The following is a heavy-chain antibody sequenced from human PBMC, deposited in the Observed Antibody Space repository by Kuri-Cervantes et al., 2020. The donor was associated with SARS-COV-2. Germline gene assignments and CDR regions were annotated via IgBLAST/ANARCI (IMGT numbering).Heavy chain of an antibody. D-gene: IGHD6-19*01. Sequence: SETLSLTCIVSGGSISSYYWSWIRQPPGKGLEWIGYIYYSGSTNYNPSLKSRVTISVDTSKNQFSLRLTSVTAADTAVYYCARPRYSSGWYWGFDYWGQGTLVTVSS. CDR3: ARPRYSSGWYWGFDY. CDR1: GGSISSYY. CDR2: IYYSGST. V-gene: IGHV4-59*08. J-gene: IGHJ4*02.